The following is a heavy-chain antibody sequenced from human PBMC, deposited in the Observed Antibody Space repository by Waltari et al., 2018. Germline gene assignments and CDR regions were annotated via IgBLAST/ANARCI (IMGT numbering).Heavy chain of an antibody. CDR2: ITASGYNT. V-gene: IGHV3-23*01. D-gene: IGHD3-16*01. CDR3: ARGGSFVDL. CDR1: GFTFRSFA. Sequence: EEQLLESGGGSVQPGGFLRLSCVASGFTFRSFAMKWVRQTPGEGLEFVSGITASGYNTDYIDSVKGRFTVSRGNSNNTLYLQINSLRVEDTAVYYCARGGSFVDLWGQGTLVTVSS. J-gene: IGHJ5*02.